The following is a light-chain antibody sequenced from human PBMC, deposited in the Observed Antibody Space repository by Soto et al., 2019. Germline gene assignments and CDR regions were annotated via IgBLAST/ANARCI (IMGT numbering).Light chain of an antibody. J-gene: IGKJ5*01. CDR2: LGS. CDR3: MQALQTPPT. V-gene: IGKV2-28*01. Sequence: MTQSPSSLPVTPGEPASISCRSSQSLLHSNGYNYLDWYLQKPGQSPQLLIYLGSNRASGVPDRFSGSGSGTDFTLKISRVEAEDVGVYYCMQALQTPPTFGQGTRLENK. CDR1: QSLLHSNGYNY.